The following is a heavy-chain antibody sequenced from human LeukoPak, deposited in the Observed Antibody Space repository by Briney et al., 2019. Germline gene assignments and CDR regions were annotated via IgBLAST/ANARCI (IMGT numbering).Heavy chain of an antibody. Sequence: GGSLRLSCAASGFTFSSYAMSWVRQAPGKGLKWVSAISGSGGSTYYADSVKGRFTISRDNSKNTLCLQMNSLRAEDTAVYYCAKGSSGGTRNYFDYWGHGTPVTVSS. CDR2: ISGSGGST. J-gene: IGHJ4*01. CDR3: AKGSSGGTRNYFDY. V-gene: IGHV3-23*01. D-gene: IGHD2-15*01. CDR1: GFTFSSYA.